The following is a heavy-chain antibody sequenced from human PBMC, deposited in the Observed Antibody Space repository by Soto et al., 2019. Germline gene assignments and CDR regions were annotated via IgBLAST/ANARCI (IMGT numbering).Heavy chain of an antibody. Sequence: LRLSCAASGFTFSDYYMSWIRQAPGKGLEWVSYISSSSSYTNYADSVKGRFTISRDNAKNSLYLQMNSLRAEDTAVYYCAREGIVSSHYFDYWGQGTLVTVSS. CDR1: GFTFSDYY. D-gene: IGHD1-26*01. V-gene: IGHV3-11*06. J-gene: IGHJ4*02. CDR3: AREGIVSSHYFDY. CDR2: ISSSSSYT.